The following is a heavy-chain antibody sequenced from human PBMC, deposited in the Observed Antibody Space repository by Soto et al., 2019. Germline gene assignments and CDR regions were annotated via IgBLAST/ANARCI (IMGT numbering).Heavy chain of an antibody. Sequence: PGGSLRLSCAASGFTFSSYAMNWVRQAPGKGLEWVSVISGSDGSTNYADSVKGRFTISRDNPQNTLYLQMNSLRAEDTAVYYCAKVGPLTGTYFNYYFDYWGQGTLVTVSS. J-gene: IGHJ4*02. CDR1: GFTFSSYA. CDR2: ISGSDGST. D-gene: IGHD1-26*01. V-gene: IGHV3-23*01. CDR3: AKVGPLTGTYFNYYFDY.